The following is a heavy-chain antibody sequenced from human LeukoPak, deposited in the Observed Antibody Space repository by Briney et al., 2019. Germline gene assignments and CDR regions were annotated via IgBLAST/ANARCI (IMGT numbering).Heavy chain of an antibody. J-gene: IGHJ4*02. CDR3: AKDVNTGGDYFDY. Sequence: PGGSLRLSXAASGFIFRNSGMHWVRQALGKGLEWVAFIRYDGSIKYYADSVNGRFTISRDNSKNTLYLQMNSLRAEDTAVYYCAKDVNTGGDYFDYWGQGTLVTVFS. CDR1: GFIFRNSG. D-gene: IGHD1-14*01. V-gene: IGHV3-30*02. CDR2: IRYDGSIK.